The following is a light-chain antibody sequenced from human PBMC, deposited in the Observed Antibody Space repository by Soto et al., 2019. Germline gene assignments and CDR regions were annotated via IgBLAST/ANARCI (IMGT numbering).Light chain of an antibody. J-gene: IGKJ3*01. CDR3: QQRSNWPIT. CDR1: LSVSVY. CDR2: GAS. Sequence: LVLTESPSTVSLSRWERSTLSFRTSLSVSVYLDWYQQKPGQAPRLLLYGASNRATGIPDRFSGSGSGTDFTLTISSLEPEDFAVYYCQQRSNWPITFGPGTKVDIK. V-gene: IGKV3-11*01.